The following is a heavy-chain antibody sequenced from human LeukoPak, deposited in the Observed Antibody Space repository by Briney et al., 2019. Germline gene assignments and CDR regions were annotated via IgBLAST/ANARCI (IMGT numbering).Heavy chain of an antibody. V-gene: IGHV3-30-3*01. CDR2: ISYDGSNK. CDR3: ARDRTTVTTDENT. CDR1: GFTFSNYA. J-gene: IGHJ4*02. D-gene: IGHD4-17*01. Sequence: GGSLRLSCAASGFTFSNYAMHWVRQAPGKGLEWVAVISYDGSNKYYADSVKGRFTISRDNAKNSLYLQMNSLRAEDTAVYYCARDRTTVTTDENTWGQGTLVTVSS.